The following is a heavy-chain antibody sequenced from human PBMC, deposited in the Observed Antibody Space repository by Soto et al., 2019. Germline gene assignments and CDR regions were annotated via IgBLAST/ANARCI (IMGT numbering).Heavy chain of an antibody. CDR2: FDPEDGET. CDR3: ATDRVCSSTSCYNYFDY. Sequence: ASVKVSWKVSGYTLTELSMHWVRQAPGEGLEWMGGFDPEDGETIYAQKFHGRVTMTEDTSTGTAYMELSSLRSENTAVYYCATDRVCSSTSCYNYFDYWGQGTLVTVS. V-gene: IGHV1-24*01. J-gene: IGHJ4*02. D-gene: IGHD2-2*02. CDR1: GYTLTELS.